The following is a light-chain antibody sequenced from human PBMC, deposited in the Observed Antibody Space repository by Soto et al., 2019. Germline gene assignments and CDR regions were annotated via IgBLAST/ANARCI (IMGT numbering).Light chain of an antibody. CDR1: QSISNNY. J-gene: IGKJ2*01. CDR3: QSYGISPPEYT. CDR2: DAS. V-gene: IGKV3-20*01. Sequence: ETVLTQSPGTLSLSPGERATLSCRAGQSISNNYLSRYQQKPGQAPRLLIHDASNRATGISDRFSGRGSGTDFTLTISRLEPEDFEVYYCQSYGISPPEYTFGQGTMLEI.